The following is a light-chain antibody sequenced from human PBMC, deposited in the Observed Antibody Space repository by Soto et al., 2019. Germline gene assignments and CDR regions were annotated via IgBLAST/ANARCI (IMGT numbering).Light chain of an antibody. CDR3: SSYTGSSTS. CDR1: SSDVGGHNY. J-gene: IGLJ2*01. Sequence: QSALTQPASVSGSPGQSITISCTGASSDVGGHNYVSWYQQHPGKAPKLMIYGVSTRPSGVSNRFSGSKSGNTASLTISGLQAEDEADYYCSSYTGSSTSFGGGTKVTVL. CDR2: GVS. V-gene: IGLV2-14*03.